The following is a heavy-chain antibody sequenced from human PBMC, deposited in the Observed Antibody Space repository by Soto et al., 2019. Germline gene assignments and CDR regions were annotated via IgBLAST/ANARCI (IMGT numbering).Heavy chain of an antibody. CDR2: VGGSGGST. J-gene: IGHJ4*02. Sequence: GGSLRLSCAASGFTFSTYAMSWVRQAPGKGLEWVSIVGGSGGSTFYADSVKGRFTISRDNSKNTLYLQMNSLRAEDTAVYYCAKVHYGYDYWGQGTPVTVSS. V-gene: IGHV3-23*01. D-gene: IGHD5-18*01. CDR3: AKVHYGYDY. CDR1: GFTFSTYA.